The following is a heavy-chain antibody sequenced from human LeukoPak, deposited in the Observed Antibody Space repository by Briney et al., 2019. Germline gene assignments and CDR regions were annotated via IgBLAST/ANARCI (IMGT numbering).Heavy chain of an antibody. CDR2: IIPIFGTT. CDR3: ARWGEANYYDTSGYYLYYY. CDR1: GGTFSNYA. D-gene: IGHD3-22*01. J-gene: IGHJ4*02. V-gene: IGHV1-69*05. Sequence: SVKVSCKASGGTFSNYAISWVRQAPGQGLEWMGRIIPIFGTTNYAQKFQGRVTITTGESTSTAYMELSSLRSEDTAVYYCARWGEANYYDTSGYYLYYYWGQGTLVTVSS.